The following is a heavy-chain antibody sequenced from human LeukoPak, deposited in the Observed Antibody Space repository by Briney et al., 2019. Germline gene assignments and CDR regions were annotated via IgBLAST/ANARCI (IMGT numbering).Heavy chain of an antibody. CDR2: ISGSGGST. Sequence: PGGSLRLSCAASGFTFSSYAMSWVRQAPGKGLEWVSAISGSGGSTYYADSVKGRFTISRDNSKNTLYLQMNSLRAEDTAVYYCAKDRQQQLSPLNWFDPWGQGTLVTVSS. CDR1: GFTFSSYA. V-gene: IGHV3-23*01. CDR3: AKDRQQQLSPLNWFDP. D-gene: IGHD6-13*01. J-gene: IGHJ5*02.